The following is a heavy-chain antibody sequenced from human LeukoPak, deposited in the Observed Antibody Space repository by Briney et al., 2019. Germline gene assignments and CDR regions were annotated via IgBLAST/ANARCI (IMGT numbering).Heavy chain of an antibody. CDR3: ARLKMAAASTGVFDY. CDR2: IYPGDSDT. D-gene: IGHD6-13*01. J-gene: IGHJ4*02. Sequence: GESLKISCKVSGYSFTSYWIGLVRQMSGKGLEWMVIIYPGDSDTRYSPSFQGQVTISADKSISTAYLQWSSLKASDTAMYYCARLKMAAASTGVFDYWGQGTLVTVSS. V-gene: IGHV5-51*01. CDR1: GYSFTSYW.